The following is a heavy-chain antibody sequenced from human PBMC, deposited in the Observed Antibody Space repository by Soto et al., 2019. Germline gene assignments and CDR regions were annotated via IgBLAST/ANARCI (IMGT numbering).Heavy chain of an antibody. CDR3: AAVRGSGSYPYYYYGMDV. Sequence: SVKVSCKASGCTFTSSAVQWVRQARGQRLEWIGWIVVGSGNTNYAQKFQERVTITRDMSTSTAYMELSSLRSEDTAVYYCAAVRGSGSYPYYYYGMDVWGQGTTVTVSS. CDR1: GCTFTSSA. V-gene: IGHV1-58*01. CDR2: IVVGSGNT. J-gene: IGHJ6*02. D-gene: IGHD3-10*01.